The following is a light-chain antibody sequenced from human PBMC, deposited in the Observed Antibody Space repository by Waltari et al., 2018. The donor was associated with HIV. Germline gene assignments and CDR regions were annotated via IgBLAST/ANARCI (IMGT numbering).Light chain of an antibody. CDR1: QSISSW. Sequence: DIQMTQSPSTLSASVGDRVTITCRASQSISSWLAWYQQRPGKAPKLLIYKASSLESGVPSRFSGSGSGTEFTFTISSLQPDDFATYYCQQYYSYLYTFGQGTKLEIK. CDR2: KAS. CDR3: QQYYSYLYT. V-gene: IGKV1-5*03. J-gene: IGKJ2*01.